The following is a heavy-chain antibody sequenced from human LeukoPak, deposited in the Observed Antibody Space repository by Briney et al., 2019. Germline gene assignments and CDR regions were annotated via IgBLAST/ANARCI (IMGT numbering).Heavy chain of an antibody. CDR1: TFTFNNHG. Sequence: PGGPLRLSCVTSTFTFNNHGMHWVRQAPGKGLEWVAVIASDGGVKHYANSVKGRFVLFRDDSKNTLYLQMNNLIVDDTAVYYRVREPTWAQWYFDHWGQGTPVAVPS. J-gene: IGHJ4*02. CDR2: IASDGGVK. D-gene: IGHD6-19*01. CDR3: VREPTWAQWYFDH. V-gene: IGHV3-30*03.